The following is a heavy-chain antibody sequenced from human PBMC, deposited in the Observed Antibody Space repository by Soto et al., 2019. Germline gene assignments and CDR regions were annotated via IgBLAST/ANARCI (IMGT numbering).Heavy chain of an antibody. CDR2: IIPIFGST. J-gene: IGHJ6*02. V-gene: IGHV1-69*05. CDR3: ARDRIAARPGNYGMDV. Sequence: GAPVTVSCKVSGGTFRSYAISWVRQAPAQGLEWMGGIIPIFGSTSYAQKFQGRVTMTRDTSTSTVYMELSSLRSEDTAVYYCARDRIAARPGNYGMDVWGQGTTVTVSS. D-gene: IGHD6-6*01. CDR1: GGTFRSYA.